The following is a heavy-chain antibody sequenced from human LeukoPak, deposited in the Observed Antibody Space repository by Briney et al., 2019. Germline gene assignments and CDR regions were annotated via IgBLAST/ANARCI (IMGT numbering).Heavy chain of an antibody. CDR3: ARDRKYYYHMDV. D-gene: IGHD1-14*01. V-gene: IGHV4-39*07. CDR2: IYHSGST. J-gene: IGHJ6*03. CDR1: GGSISSGTYY. Sequence: SETLSLTCTVSGGSISSGTYYWAWVRQPPGRGLEWIGTIYHSGSTYYNPSLKSRVSMSVDTSKNQFSLNLTSLTAADTAVYYCARDRKYYYHMDVWGKGTTVTVSS.